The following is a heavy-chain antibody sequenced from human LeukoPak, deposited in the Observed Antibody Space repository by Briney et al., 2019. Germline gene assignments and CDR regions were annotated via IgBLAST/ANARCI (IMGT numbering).Heavy chain of an antibody. D-gene: IGHD1-26*01. Sequence: SETLSLTCTVSGASISGSSHYFWGWIRQTPGKGLEWIGSIYYSCITYYTRSLKIRLTISVDTSRNQFSLKLSSVSAADTAVYYCARYSGMGYSPGTYSNSWGQGTRVTVSS. V-gene: IGHV4-39*01. CDR1: GASISGSSHYF. CDR3: ARYSGMGYSPGTYSNS. J-gene: IGHJ4*02. CDR2: IYYSCIT.